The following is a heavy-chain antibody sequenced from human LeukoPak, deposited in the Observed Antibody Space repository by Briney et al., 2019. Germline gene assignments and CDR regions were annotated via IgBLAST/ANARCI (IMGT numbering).Heavy chain of an antibody. CDR2: IYTNGGA. J-gene: IGHJ4*02. V-gene: IGHV4-61*02. CDR3: ARQPPGY. Sequence: SETLSLTCTVSGGSVTSGNYYWNWIRQPAGKGLEWIGRIYTNGGASYNPSLKSRDTISIDASKNQFSLNLRSVTAADSAGSYCARQPPGYWGQGILVTVSS. CDR1: GGSVTSGNYY. D-gene: IGHD6-13*01.